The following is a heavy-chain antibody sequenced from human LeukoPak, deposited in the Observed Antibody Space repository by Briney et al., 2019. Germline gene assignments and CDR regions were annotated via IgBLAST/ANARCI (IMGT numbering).Heavy chain of an antibody. CDR3: ARIHRGPMDYFDS. D-gene: IGHD3-10*01. J-gene: IGHJ4*02. Sequence: TTSETLSLTCTVSGASISDYYWNWIRQPPGKGLEWIGYIYYSGSTNYNPSLKSRVTISIDTSKSQFSLKLTSVTAADTAVYYCARIHRGPMDYFDSRGQGTLVTVSS. CDR2: IYYSGST. V-gene: IGHV4-59*08. CDR1: GASISDYY.